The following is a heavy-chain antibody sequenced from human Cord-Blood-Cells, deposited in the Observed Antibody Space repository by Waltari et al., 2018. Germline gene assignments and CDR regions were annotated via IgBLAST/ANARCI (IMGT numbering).Heavy chain of an antibody. CDR1: GFTFSSYG. CDR3: ARAQPPYYYDSSGYYYNWFDP. D-gene: IGHD3-22*01. CDR2: IWYDGSNK. J-gene: IGHJ5*02. V-gene: IGHV3-33*01. Sequence: QVQLVESGGGVVQPGRSLRLSWAASGFTFSSYGMHWVRTAPGKGPEWVAVIWYDGSNKYYADSVKGRFTISRDNSKNTLYLQMNSLRAEDTAVYYCARAQPPYYYDSSGYYYNWFDPWGQGTLVTVSS.